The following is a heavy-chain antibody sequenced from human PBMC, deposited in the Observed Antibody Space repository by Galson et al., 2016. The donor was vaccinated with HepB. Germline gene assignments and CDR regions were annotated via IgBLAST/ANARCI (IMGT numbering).Heavy chain of an antibody. V-gene: IGHV3-33*01. Sequence: SLRLSCAASGFTLRTYGMQWVRQAPGKGLEWVAVIWNDGTNKYYADSVKGRFTISRDNSENKLYLQMNSLRAEDTAVYYCARDIDSGSYYPDACDIWGQGTTVTVSS. CDR1: GFTLRTYG. CDR3: ARDIDSGSYYPDACDI. CDR2: IWNDGTNK. J-gene: IGHJ3*02. D-gene: IGHD1-26*01.